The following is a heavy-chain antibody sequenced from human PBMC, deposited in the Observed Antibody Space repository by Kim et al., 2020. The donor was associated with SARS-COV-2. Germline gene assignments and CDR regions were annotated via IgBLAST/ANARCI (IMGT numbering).Heavy chain of an antibody. CDR2: VNSDGSST. CDR1: GFTFSSYS. CDR3: ARLSTGYFWDEFDY. V-gene: IGHV3-74*01. Sequence: GGSLRLSCVASGFTFSSYSMHWVRQAPGKGLVWVSGVNSDGSSTYYADSVKGRFTISRDNAKNTLYLQMNSLRAEDTAVYYCARLSTGYFWDEFDYWGQG. D-gene: IGHD3-16*01. J-gene: IGHJ4*02.